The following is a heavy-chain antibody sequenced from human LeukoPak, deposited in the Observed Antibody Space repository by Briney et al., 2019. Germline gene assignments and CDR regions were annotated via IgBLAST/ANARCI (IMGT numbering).Heavy chain of an antibody. D-gene: IGHD5-18*01. CDR1: GYSISSGYY. CDR2: IYHSGST. V-gene: IGHV4-38-2*02. Sequence: PSETLSLTCTVSGYSISSGYYGGWIRQPPGKGLEWIGSIYHSGSTYYNPSLKSRVTISVDTSKNQFSLKLSSVTAADTAVYYCARVSTGYSYDDYYYYMDVWGKGTTVTVSS. CDR3: ARVSTGYSYDDYYYYMDV. J-gene: IGHJ6*03.